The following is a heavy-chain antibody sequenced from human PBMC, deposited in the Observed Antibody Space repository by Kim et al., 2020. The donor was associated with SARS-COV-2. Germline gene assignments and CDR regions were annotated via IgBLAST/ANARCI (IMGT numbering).Heavy chain of an antibody. Sequence: EQKFKGRVTITADESTSTAYMELSSRGSEDTAVYYCASLAAAGNFYGMDVWGQGTTVTVSS. D-gene: IGHD6-13*01. CDR3: ASLAAAGNFYGMDV. J-gene: IGHJ6*02. V-gene: IGHV1-69*01.